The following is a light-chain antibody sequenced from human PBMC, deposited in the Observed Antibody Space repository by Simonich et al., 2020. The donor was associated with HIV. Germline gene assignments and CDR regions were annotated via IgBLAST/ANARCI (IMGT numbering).Light chain of an antibody. CDR2: DVI. Sequence: QSALTQPASVSGSPGQSITISCTGTSSDFGGYNYVSWYQQHPGKAPTLMIYDVIKRTSGVSNRFAGSKSGNTASLIISGLQAEDEADYYCCSYAGGSTWVFGGGTKLTVL. J-gene: IGLJ3*02. V-gene: IGLV2-14*03. CDR3: CSYAGGSTWV. CDR1: SSDFGGYNY.